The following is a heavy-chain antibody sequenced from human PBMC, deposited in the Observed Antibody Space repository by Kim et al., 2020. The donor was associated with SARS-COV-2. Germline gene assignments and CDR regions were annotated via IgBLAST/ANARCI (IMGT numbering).Heavy chain of an antibody. J-gene: IGHJ6*02. CDR3: ARDGGFLGYCSGGSCYDYYYYGMDV. CDR1: CGSISSSSYY. V-gene: IGHV4-39*07. Sequence: SETLSLTCTVSCGSISSSSYYWGWIRQPPGKGLEWIGSIYYSGSTYYNPSLKSRVTISVDTSKNQFSLKLSSVTAADTAVYYCARDGGFLGYCSGGSCYDYYYYGMDVCGQGTTVTVSS. D-gene: IGHD2-15*01. CDR2: IYYSGST.